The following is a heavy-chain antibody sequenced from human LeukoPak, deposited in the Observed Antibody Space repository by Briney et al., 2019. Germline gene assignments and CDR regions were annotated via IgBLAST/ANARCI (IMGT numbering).Heavy chain of an antibody. V-gene: IGHV3-23*01. CDR2: ISSSGGTT. Sequence: GGSLILSCAASGFNFSTYAMNWVRQAPGKGLEWVSFISSSGGTTYYGDSVKGRFTISRDNSKSTLYLQLNSLRAEDTAVYYCARDDFWSAHWGQGTLVIVSS. CDR1: GFNFSTYA. J-gene: IGHJ4*02. CDR3: ARDDFWSAH. D-gene: IGHD3-3*01.